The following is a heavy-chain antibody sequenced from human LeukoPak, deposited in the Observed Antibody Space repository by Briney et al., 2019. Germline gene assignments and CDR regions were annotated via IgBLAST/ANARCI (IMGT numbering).Heavy chain of an antibody. J-gene: IGHJ5*02. CDR3: VSERSAIFGRRDWFDP. V-gene: IGHV4-34*01. CDR1: GGSFSGYY. Sequence: PSETLSLTCAVYGGSFSGYYWSWIRQPPGKGLEWIGEINHSGSTNYNPSLKSRVTISVDTSKNQFSLKLSSVTAARAHGHNCVSERSAIFGRRDWFDPWGQGTLVTVSS. CDR2: INHSGST. D-gene: IGHD3-3*01.